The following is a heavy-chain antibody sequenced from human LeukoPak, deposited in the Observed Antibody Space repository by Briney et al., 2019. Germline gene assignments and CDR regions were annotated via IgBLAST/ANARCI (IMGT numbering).Heavy chain of an antibody. V-gene: IGHV1-69*05. D-gene: IGHD2-2*01. Sequence: SVKVSCKASGGTFSSYAISWVRQAPGQGLEWMGRIIPIFGTANYAQKFQGRVTITTDESTSTAYMELSSLRSEDTAVYYCARGLGDIVVVPAAYYYYYYMDVWGKGTTVTVSS. CDR2: IIPIFGTA. CDR1: GGTFSSYA. J-gene: IGHJ6*03. CDR3: ARGLGDIVVVPAAYYYYYYMDV.